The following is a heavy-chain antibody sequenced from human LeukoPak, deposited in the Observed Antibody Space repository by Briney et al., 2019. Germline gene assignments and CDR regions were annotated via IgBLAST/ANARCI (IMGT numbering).Heavy chain of an antibody. Sequence: GASVKVSCKASGYTFTTYFMHWVRQAPGQGLEWMGIIHTSGGTTKYAQKFQDRVTMTRDTSTNTVYMELSSLKFADTAVYYCAREGGDGGPFDYWGQGTLVTVSS. D-gene: IGHD4-23*01. CDR3: AREGGDGGPFDY. CDR1: GYTFTTYF. CDR2: IHTSGGTT. J-gene: IGHJ4*02. V-gene: IGHV1-46*01.